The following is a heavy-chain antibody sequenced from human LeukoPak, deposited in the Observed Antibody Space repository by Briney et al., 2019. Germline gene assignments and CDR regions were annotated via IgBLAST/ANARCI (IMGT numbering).Heavy chain of an antibody. Sequence: GGSLRLSCAASGFTFDDFAMHWVRQAPGKGLEWVSGISWNSGTKAYAGSLKGRFTISRDNSKNTLYLQMNSLRAEDTAVYYCAKGRYYDSSGYHQGFDYWGQGTLVTVSS. CDR3: AKGRYYDSSGYHQGFDY. J-gene: IGHJ4*02. V-gene: IGHV3-9*01. D-gene: IGHD3-22*01. CDR1: GFTFDDFA. CDR2: ISWNSGTK.